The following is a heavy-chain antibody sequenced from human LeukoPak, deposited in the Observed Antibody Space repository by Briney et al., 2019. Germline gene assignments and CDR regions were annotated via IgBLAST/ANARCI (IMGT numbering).Heavy chain of an antibody. CDR2: ISSTASVI. J-gene: IGHJ4*02. Sequence: PGGSLRLSCVGSGFTFSDHYMTWIRQSPVKGLEWLTYISSTASVIHYAESVKGRFTVSRDNGKNSVFLQMSSLSAEDTAVYYCARGVGVRGVVSQPLEYWAQGTLVIVSS. V-gene: IGHV3-11*01. D-gene: IGHD3-10*01. CDR3: ARGVGVRGVVSQPLEY. CDR1: GFTFSDHY.